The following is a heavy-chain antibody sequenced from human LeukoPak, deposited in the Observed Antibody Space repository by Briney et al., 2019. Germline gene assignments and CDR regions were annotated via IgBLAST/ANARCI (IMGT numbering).Heavy chain of an antibody. V-gene: IGHV3-30*02. CDR1: GFSFSSYG. CDR3: AKGTSSSSPFDAFDI. J-gene: IGHJ3*02. D-gene: IGHD6-6*01. Sequence: PGGSLRLSCAASGFSFSSYGMHWVRQAPGKGLEWVAFLKSDGSNEYYADSVKGRFTISRDNSKNTLYLQMNSLRAEDTAVYYCAKGTSSSSPFDAFDIWGQGTMVTVSS. CDR2: LKSDGSNE.